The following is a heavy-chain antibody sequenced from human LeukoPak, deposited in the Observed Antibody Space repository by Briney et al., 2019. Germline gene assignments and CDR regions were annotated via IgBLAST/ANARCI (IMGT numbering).Heavy chain of an antibody. D-gene: IGHD6-6*01. Sequence: GGSLRLSCSTSEFTFSSFWMSWVRQAPGKGLEWVANIKQDGSEKYYVDSVKGRLTISRDNAKNSLYLQMDSLRAEDTAVYYCVRRGGSITTRPFDYWGQGTLVTVSS. J-gene: IGHJ4*02. CDR3: VRRGGSITTRPFDY. V-gene: IGHV3-7*01. CDR2: IKQDGSEK. CDR1: EFTFSSFW.